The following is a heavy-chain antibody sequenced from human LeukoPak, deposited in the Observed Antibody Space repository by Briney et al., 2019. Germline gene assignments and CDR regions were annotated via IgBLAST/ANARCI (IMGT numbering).Heavy chain of an antibody. Sequence: GGSLRLSCAASGFTFSYYGMHWVRQAPGKGLEWVAVISYDGSSKYYADSVKGRFTISRDNYKNTLYLQMNSLRAEDTAVYYCAKDGLAAAGWFDYWGQGTLVTVSS. CDR3: AKDGLAAAGWFDY. V-gene: IGHV3-30*18. J-gene: IGHJ4*02. D-gene: IGHD6-13*01. CDR1: GFTFSYYG. CDR2: ISYDGSSK.